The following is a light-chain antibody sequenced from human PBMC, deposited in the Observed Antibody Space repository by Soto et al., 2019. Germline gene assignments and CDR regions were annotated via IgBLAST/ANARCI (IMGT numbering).Light chain of an antibody. CDR3: QSYDNSLSGYV. CDR2: VNN. CDR1: SSNIGAGYD. V-gene: IGLV1-40*01. Sequence: QSVLTQPPSVSGAPGQRVTISCTGSSSNIGAGYDVHWYQQLPGTAPKLLIYVNNNRPSGVPDRFSGSKSGTSASLAITGLQAEDEADYYCQSYDNSLSGYVFGTGTQVTVL. J-gene: IGLJ1*01.